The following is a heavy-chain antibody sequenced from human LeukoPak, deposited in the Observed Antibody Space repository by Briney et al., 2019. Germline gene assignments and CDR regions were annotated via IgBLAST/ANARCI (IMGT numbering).Heavy chain of an antibody. Sequence: ASVKVSCKASGYTFTSYYMHWVRQAPGQGLEWMGIINPSGGSTSYAQKLQGRVTMTRDMSTSTVYMELSSLRSEDTAVYYCSVPTTGGENWGQGTLVTVSS. CDR3: SVPTTGGEN. D-gene: IGHD4-17*01. CDR1: GYTFTSYY. J-gene: IGHJ4*02. CDR2: INPSGGST. V-gene: IGHV1-46*01.